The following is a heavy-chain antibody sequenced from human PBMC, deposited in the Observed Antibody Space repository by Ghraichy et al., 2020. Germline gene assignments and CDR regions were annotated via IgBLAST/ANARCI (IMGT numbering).Heavy chain of an antibody. CDR2: INHSGST. J-gene: IGHJ4*02. D-gene: IGHD4-17*01. V-gene: IGHV4-34*01. CDR1: GGSFSGYY. CDR3: ARVPSYGDYGVIYDY. Sequence: SETLSLTCAVYGGSFSGYYWSWIRQPPGKGLEWIGEINHSGSTNYNPSLKSRVTISVDTSKNQFSLKLSSVTAADTAVYYCARVPSYGDYGVIYDYWGQGTLVTVSS.